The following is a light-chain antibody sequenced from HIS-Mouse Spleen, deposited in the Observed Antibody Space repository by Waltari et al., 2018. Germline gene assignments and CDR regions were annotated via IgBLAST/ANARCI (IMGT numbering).Light chain of an antibody. CDR1: QSVSSN. Sequence: EIVMTQSPATLSVSPGERATLSCRASQSVSSNLVGYRQKPGQAPRLLIYGASTRATGSPARFSGSGSGTEFTITISSLQSEDFAVYYCQQYNNWPPYTFGQGTKLEIK. CDR3: QQYNNWPPYT. V-gene: IGKV3-15*01. CDR2: GAS. J-gene: IGKJ2*01.